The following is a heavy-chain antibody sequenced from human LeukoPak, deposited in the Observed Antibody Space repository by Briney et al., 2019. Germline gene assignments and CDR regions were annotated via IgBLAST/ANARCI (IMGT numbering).Heavy chain of an antibody. V-gene: IGHV3-30*18. CDR2: ISNDGSEK. D-gene: IGHD4/OR15-4a*01. Sequence: GRSLRLSCAASGFMFSSYAMHWVRQAPGKGLEWVALISNDGSEKYYADSVKGRFTVSRDNSKNMVYLQMNSLRAEDTAVFYCAKDLTSALDYWGQGTLVTVSS. CDR1: GFMFSSYA. CDR3: AKDLTSALDY. J-gene: IGHJ4*02.